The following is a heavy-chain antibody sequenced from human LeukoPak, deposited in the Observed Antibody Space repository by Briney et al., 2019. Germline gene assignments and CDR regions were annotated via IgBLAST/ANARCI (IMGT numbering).Heavy chain of an antibody. D-gene: IGHD2-2*01. CDR1: GGSFSGYY. CDR2: INHSGST. Sequence: SETLSLTCAVYGGSFSGYYWSWIRQPPGKGLEWIGEINHSGSTNYNPSLKSRVTISVDTSKNQFSLKLSSVTAADTAVYYCAKDRDQLDWYFEYWGRGTLVTVSS. J-gene: IGHJ2*01. V-gene: IGHV4-34*01. CDR3: AKDRDQLDWYFEY.